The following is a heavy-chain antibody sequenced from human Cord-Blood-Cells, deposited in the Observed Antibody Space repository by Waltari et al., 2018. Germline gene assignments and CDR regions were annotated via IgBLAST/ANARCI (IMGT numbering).Heavy chain of an antibody. CDR2: FDPEDGET. J-gene: IGHJ4*02. V-gene: IGHV1-24*01. D-gene: IGHD3-10*01. CDR3: ATDRRIYGSGSYYNY. CDR1: GYTLPELS. Sequence: QVHLVQSGAAGKKPVASVKVSCKVAGYTLPELSMPCVRPAPGKGLEWMGGFDPEDGETIYAQKFQGRVTMTEDTSTDTAYMELSSLRSEDTAVYYCATDRRIYGSGSYYNYWGQGTLVTVSS.